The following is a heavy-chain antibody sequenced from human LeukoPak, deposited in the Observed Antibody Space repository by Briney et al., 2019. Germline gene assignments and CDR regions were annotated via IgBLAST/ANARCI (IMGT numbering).Heavy chain of an antibody. J-gene: IGHJ5*02. D-gene: IGHD5-24*01. CDR1: GGTFSSYA. CDR2: IIPIFGTA. CDR3: ARGRGWLTNWFDP. V-gene: IGHV1-69*05. Sequence: SVKVSCKASGGTFSSYAISWVRQAPGQGLEWMGGIIPIFGTANYAQKFQGRVTITTDESTSTAYMALSSLRSEDTAVYYCARGRGWLTNWFDPWGQGTLVTVSS.